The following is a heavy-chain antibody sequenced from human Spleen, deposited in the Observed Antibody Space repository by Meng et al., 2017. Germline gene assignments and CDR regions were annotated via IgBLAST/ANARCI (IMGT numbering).Heavy chain of an antibody. D-gene: IGHD2-21*01. CDR1: GDSISSRDW. J-gene: IGHJ5*02. Sequence: QVPLQESGQALVKPSGPLSLTCAVSGDSISSRDWWSWVRPPPCKGLEWIGEISQGSGRTNYNPSLKSRVTISLDKSKNQFSLNVNYVTAADTAVYYCVRNEGYSFGAWGQGTLVTVSS. V-gene: IGHV4-4*02. CDR3: VRNEGYSFGA. CDR2: ISQGSGRT.